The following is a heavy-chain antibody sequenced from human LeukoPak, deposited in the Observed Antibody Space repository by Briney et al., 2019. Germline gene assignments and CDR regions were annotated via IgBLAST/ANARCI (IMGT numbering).Heavy chain of an antibody. J-gene: IGHJ5*02. CDR2: IYWNDDK. CDR1: GASLSTTGVG. D-gene: IGHD3-22*01. Sequence: SRPTLLNPTEILTLTRTFSGASLSTTGVGVGWSRQPPGKALEWLALIYWNDDKRYSPSLKSRLTITKDTSKNHVVLTMTKMEPVDTATFYCAHRPRYNSSPNWFDPWGQGTLVTASS. V-gene: IGHV2-5*01. CDR3: AHRPRYNSSPNWFDP.